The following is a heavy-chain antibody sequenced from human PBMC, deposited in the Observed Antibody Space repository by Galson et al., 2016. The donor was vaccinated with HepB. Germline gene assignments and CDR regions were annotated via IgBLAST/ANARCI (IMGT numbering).Heavy chain of an antibody. CDR3: SRVVGLDYDFWSGYPDFDY. Sequence: SLRLSCAGSGFTFDNYAMSWFRQAPGKGLDWVGFIRSNSYGGTTEYAASVKGSFTISRDGSQSIVYLQMNSLKTEDTAVYYCSRVVGLDYDFWSGYPDFDYWGQGALVTVSS. V-gene: IGHV3-49*01. D-gene: IGHD3-3*01. CDR2: IRSNSYGGTT. J-gene: IGHJ4*02. CDR1: GFTFDNYA.